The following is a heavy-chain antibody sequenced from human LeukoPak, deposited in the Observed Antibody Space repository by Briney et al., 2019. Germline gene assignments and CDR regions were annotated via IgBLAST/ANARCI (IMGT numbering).Heavy chain of an antibody. CDR1: GFTFSSYA. D-gene: IGHD2-2*01. Sequence: PGGSLRLSCAASGFTFSSYAMHWVRQAPGKGLEWVAVIWSGGTNKYYADSVKGRFTISRDNSKNTLYLQMNSLRAEDTAVYYCAKQEREPAAPWDAFDIWGQGTMVTVSS. CDR3: AKQEREPAAPWDAFDI. V-gene: IGHV3-30*02. CDR2: IWSGGTNK. J-gene: IGHJ3*02.